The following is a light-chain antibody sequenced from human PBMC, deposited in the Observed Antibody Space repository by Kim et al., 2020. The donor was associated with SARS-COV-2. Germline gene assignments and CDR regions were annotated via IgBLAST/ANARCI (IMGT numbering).Light chain of an antibody. CDR1: QYINSY. J-gene: IGKJ4*01. CDR2: DAT. CDR3: QQRGDWPLT. V-gene: IGKV3-11*01. Sequence: PGERATLSCRASQYINSYLAWYQQKPGQAPRLLIYDATNRATGIPPRFSGGGSGTDFTLTISSLEPEDFATYYCQQRGDWPLTFGGGTKVDIK.